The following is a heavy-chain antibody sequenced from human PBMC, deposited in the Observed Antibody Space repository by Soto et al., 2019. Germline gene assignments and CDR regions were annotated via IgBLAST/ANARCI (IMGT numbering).Heavy chain of an antibody. D-gene: IGHD4-17*01. CDR1: GGSISTGGYY. CDR3: ARRLSVTLFDN. Sequence: QVQLQESGPGLVKPSQTLSLTCTVSGGSISTGGYYWTWIRQHPGKGLEWIGYIYYSGSTYYNPSLKSRVTISVDTSKTQFSLKLSSVTAADTAVYYCARRLSVTLFDNWGQGTLVTVSS. J-gene: IGHJ4*02. CDR2: IYYSGST. V-gene: IGHV4-31*03.